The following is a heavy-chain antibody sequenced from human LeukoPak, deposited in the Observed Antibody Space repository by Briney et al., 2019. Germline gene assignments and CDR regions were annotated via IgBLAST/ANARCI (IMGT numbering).Heavy chain of an antibody. CDR2: LKQDGSEK. CDR1: GFTFSSYW. V-gene: IGHV3-7*01. J-gene: IGHJ6*02. CDR3: AREGEGYDFGIMDV. Sequence: GGSLRLSCAASGFTFSSYWMSWVRQAPGKGLEWVANLKQDGSEKYYVYSVKGRFTISRDNAKNSLYLQMNSLRAEDTAVYYCAREGEGYDFGIMDVWGQGTTVTVSS. D-gene: IGHD3-3*01.